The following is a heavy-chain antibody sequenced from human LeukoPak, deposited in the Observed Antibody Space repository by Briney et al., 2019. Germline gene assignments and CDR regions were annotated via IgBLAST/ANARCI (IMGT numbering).Heavy chain of an antibody. D-gene: IGHD3-22*01. Sequence: GGSLGLSCAASGLTVSSTYMSWVRQAPGKGLEWVSILYSDGSTYYADSVMGRFTISRDNSENTLYLQMNSPRAEDTAFYYCTRGRDSSGYQAFDYWGQGTLVTVSS. CDR1: GLTVSSTY. CDR3: TRGRDSSGYQAFDY. CDR2: LYSDGST. J-gene: IGHJ4*02. V-gene: IGHV3-53*01.